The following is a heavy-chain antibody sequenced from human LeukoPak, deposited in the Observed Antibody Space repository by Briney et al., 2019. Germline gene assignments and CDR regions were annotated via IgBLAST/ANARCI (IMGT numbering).Heavy chain of an antibody. CDR2: ISGSGDTT. D-gene: IGHD1-26*01. CDR3: AKSRGESRGASNY. CDR1: GFTFSSYA. V-gene: IGHV3-23*01. J-gene: IGHJ4*02. Sequence: PGGSLRLSCAASGFTFSSYAINWVRQAPGKGLEWVSFISGSGDTTYYADSVKGRFTISRDSSKNTLYLQMNSLRAEDTAVYYCAKSRGESRGASNYWGQGNLVTVSS.